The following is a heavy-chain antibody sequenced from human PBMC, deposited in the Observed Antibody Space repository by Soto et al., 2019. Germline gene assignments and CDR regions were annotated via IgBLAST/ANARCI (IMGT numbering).Heavy chain of an antibody. CDR1: GFSFSNYY. D-gene: IGHD2-21*01. CDR2: ISSSGTIT. Sequence: QVQLVDSGGGLVKPGGSLRLSCAASGFSFSNYYFTYIRQAPGKGLEWIAYISSSGTITHYADAVQGRFTISRDNAKYSLSLQLNDLRVEEAAVYYCARTIRGARDPVDLWGQGTSVLVSS. V-gene: IGHV3-11*01. CDR3: ARTIRGARDPVDL. J-gene: IGHJ3*01.